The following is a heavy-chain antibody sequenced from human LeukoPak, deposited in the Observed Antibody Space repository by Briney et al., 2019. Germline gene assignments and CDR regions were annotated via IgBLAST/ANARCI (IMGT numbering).Heavy chain of an antibody. CDR3: AKPTGSSPSRYFDL. Sequence: PEGSLRLSCAASGFTFSTYAISWVRQAPGKGLEWVSVISNNGVDTYYAGSVKGRFSISRDNSKNTVYLQMNSLRAEDTAVYYCAKPTGSSPSRYFDLWGRGTLVTVSS. J-gene: IGHJ2*01. V-gene: IGHV3-23*01. CDR1: GFTFSTYA. D-gene: IGHD6-13*01. CDR2: ISNNGVDT.